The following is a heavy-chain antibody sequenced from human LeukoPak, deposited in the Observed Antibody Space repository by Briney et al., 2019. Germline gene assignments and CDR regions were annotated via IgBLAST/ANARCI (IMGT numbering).Heavy chain of an antibody. Sequence: ASETLSLTCTVSSGSMNNYYWNWIRQPAGKGLGWIGHIYSSGSTNYNPSLKSRVTISIDTSKNQFFLKLSSVTAADTAVYYCARRTDYWGPGTLVTVSS. CDR3: ARRTDY. J-gene: IGHJ4*02. CDR2: IYSSGST. V-gene: IGHV4-4*07. D-gene: IGHD1-14*01. CDR1: SGSMNNYY.